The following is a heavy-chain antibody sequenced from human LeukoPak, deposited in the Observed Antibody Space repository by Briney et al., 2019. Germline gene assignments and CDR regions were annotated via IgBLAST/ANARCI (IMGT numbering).Heavy chain of an antibody. J-gene: IGHJ4*02. V-gene: IGHV3-74*01. CDR1: GFTFSSYW. CDR3: AKDWKRSVAGTFDY. CDR2: IHSDESST. D-gene: IGHD1/OR15-1a*01. Sequence: PGGSLRLSCAASGFTFSSYWMHWVRQAPGKGLVWVSRIHSDESSTSYADSVKGRFTISRDNAKNTLYLQMNSLRAEDTAVYYCAKDWKRSVAGTFDYWGQGTLVTVSS.